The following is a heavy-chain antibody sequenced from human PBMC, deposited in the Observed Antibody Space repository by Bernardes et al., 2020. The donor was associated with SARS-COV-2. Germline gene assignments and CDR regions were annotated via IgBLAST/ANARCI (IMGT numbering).Heavy chain of an antibody. V-gene: IGHV3-21*01. D-gene: IGHD2-8*01. J-gene: IGHJ4*02. CDR2: ISTAGTYI. CDR1: GFTFSSYS. CDR3: ARVDHTNLYFFDS. Sequence: GGSLRLSCGTSGFTFSSYSMNWVRQAPGKGLDWVSSISTAGTYISYADSVRGRFTISRDNARNSLYLQMGSLRAEDTAVYYCARVDHTNLYFFDSWGQGTLVTVSS.